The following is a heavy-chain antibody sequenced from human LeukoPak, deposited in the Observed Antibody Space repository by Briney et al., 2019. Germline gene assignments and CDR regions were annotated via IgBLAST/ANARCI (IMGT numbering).Heavy chain of an antibody. V-gene: IGHV1-24*01. D-gene: IGHD4-11*01. CDR1: GYTLTELS. CDR3: ATLDYSNYLPLGWFDP. CDR2: FDPEDGET. Sequence: GASVKVSCKVSGYTLTELSMHWVRQAPGKGLEWMGGFDPEDGETIYAQKFQGRVTMTEDTSTDTAYMELSSLRSEDTAVYYCATLDYSNYLPLGWFDPWGQGTLVTVSS. J-gene: IGHJ5*02.